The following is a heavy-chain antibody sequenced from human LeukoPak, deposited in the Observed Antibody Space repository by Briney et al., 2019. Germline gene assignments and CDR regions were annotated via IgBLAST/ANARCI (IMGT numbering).Heavy chain of an antibody. D-gene: IGHD3-16*01. CDR2: IIPIFGTA. CDR3: ASGGVGGALDY. V-gene: IGHV1-69*13. Sequence: ASVKVSCKASGGTFSSYAIGWVRQAPGQGLEWMGGIIPIFGTANYAQKFQGRVTITADESTSTAYMELSSLRSEDTAVYYCASGGVGGALDYWGQGTLVTVSS. CDR1: GGTFSSYA. J-gene: IGHJ4*02.